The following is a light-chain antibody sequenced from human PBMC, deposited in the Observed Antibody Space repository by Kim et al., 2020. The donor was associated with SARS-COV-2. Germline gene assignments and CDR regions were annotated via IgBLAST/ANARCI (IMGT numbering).Light chain of an antibody. J-gene: IGLJ3*02. CDR3: QVWDIDAAV. V-gene: IGLV3-9*01. CDR2: RDS. CDR1: NIEKKN. Sequence: SYELTQPLSVSVALGQTARIACGGNNIEKKNVHWYQQKPGQAPVLVIYRDSNRPSGIPERLSGSNSGNTATLTISSAQVEDEGDYYCQVWDIDAAVFGGGTKVTVL.